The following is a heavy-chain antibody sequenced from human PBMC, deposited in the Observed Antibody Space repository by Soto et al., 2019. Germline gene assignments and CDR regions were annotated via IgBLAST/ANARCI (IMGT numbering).Heavy chain of an antibody. CDR3: ARVWAAANHQYYYYYMDV. J-gene: IGHJ6*03. V-gene: IGHV1-18*01. D-gene: IGHD6-13*01. Sequence: QVQLVQSGAEVKKPGASVKVSCKASGYTFTSYGISWVRQAPGQGLEWMGWISAYNGNTNYAQKLQGRVTMTTDTSTSTAYMELRSLISDDTAVYYCARVWAAANHQYYYYYMDVWGKGTTVTVSS. CDR2: ISAYNGNT. CDR1: GYTFTSYG.